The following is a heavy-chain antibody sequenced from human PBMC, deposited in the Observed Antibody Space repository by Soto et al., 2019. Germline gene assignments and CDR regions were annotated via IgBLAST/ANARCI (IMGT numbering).Heavy chain of an antibody. Sequence: VQMVESGGGVVHPGGSLRLSCAVSEFTFADYAVHWVRQSAGKGLEWVSFINADGSEKYYADSVRGRFTISRDNSKDSFYLQMNSLRREDTAMYYCAKAKFYYDSSPYDSWGQGTLVTVSS. J-gene: IGHJ4*02. CDR2: INADGSEK. CDR1: EFTFADYA. CDR3: AKAKFYYDSSPYDS. D-gene: IGHD3-22*01. V-gene: IGHV3-43*02.